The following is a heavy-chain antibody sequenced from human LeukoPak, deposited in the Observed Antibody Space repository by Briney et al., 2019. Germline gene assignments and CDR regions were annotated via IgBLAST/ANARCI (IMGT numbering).Heavy chain of an antibody. CDR2: IDYSGRT. CDR1: GGSISSYY. D-gene: IGHD3-22*01. CDR3: ARDGRGYYDSSGSFDY. Sequence: SVTLSLTCTVSGGSISSYYWNWIRQPPGKGLEWIGYIDYSGRTKYNPSLKSRVTISVDTSKNQFSLKLSSVTAADTAVYYCARDGRGYYDSSGSFDYWGQGTLVTVSS. J-gene: IGHJ4*02. V-gene: IGHV4-59*01.